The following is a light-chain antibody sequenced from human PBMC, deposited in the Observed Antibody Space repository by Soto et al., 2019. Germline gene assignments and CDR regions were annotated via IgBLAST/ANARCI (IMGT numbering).Light chain of an antibody. Sequence: EIVLTQSPGTLSLSPGEGASLSCSASQSVSSSSLAWYQQKPGQGPRLIIQGASSRATGIPDRFSGSGSGTDFTLTIYRLEPEDFAVYYCQQYGSSPIYTFGQGTKLA. CDR1: QSVSSSS. V-gene: IGKV3-20*01. CDR3: QQYGSSPIYT. CDR2: GAS. J-gene: IGKJ2*01.